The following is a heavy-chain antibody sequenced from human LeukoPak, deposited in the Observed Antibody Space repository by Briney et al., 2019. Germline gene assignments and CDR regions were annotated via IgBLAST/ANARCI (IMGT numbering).Heavy chain of an antibody. V-gene: IGHV3-30*03. CDR1: GFTFNSYG. Sequence: PGGSLRLSCAASGFTFNSYGMHWVRQAPGKGLEWVTLISHDGNNKHYADSVKGRFTISRDNSKNTLYLQMNSLRAEDTAVYYCARVKWLSAAGTEGNFDYWGQGTLVTVSS. CDR2: ISHDGNNK. J-gene: IGHJ4*02. CDR3: ARVKWLSAAGTEGNFDY. D-gene: IGHD6-13*01.